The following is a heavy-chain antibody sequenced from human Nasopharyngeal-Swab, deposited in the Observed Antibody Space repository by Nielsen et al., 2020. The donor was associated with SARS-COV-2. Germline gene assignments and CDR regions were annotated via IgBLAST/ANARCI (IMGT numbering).Heavy chain of an antibody. D-gene: IGHD6-19*01. J-gene: IGHJ4*02. V-gene: IGHV1-8*01. CDR1: GYTFISYD. Sequence: ASVKVSCKASGYTFISYDINWVGQATGQGREWMGWMNPNSGNTGYAQKFQGRVNMTRNTSISTAYMELSSLRSEDTAVYYCATDSGWYVYDYWGQGTLVTVSS. CDR3: ATDSGWYVYDY. CDR2: MNPNSGNT.